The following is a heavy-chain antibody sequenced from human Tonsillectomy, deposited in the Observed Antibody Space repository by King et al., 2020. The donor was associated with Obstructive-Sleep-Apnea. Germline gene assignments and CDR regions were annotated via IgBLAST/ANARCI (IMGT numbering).Heavy chain of an antibody. J-gene: IGHJ6*02. Sequence: QLQESGPGLVKPSETLSLTCTVSGGSISSSSYYWGWFRQPPGKGLEWIGSIYYSGSTYYNQSLKSQVTISVDTSKNQFSLKLSSVTAADTAVYYCSRDRAYSYGNNYYYYGMDVWGQGTTVTVSS. CDR1: GGSISSSSYY. CDR2: IYYSGST. CDR3: SRDRAYSYGNNYYYYGMDV. D-gene: IGHD5-18*01. V-gene: IGHV4-39*07.